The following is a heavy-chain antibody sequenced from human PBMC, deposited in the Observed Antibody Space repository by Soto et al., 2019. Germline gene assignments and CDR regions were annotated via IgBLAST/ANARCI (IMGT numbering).Heavy chain of an antibody. CDR1: GFTFSSYS. D-gene: IGHD6-13*01. Sequence: GGSLRLSCAASGFTFSSYSMHWVRQAPGKGLEWVAVMSSDGSIKYYADSVKGRFTISRDNSKNTLYLQINSLRAEDTAVYYCAKERSSSWYYFDYWGQGTLVTVSS. J-gene: IGHJ4*02. CDR2: MSSDGSIK. V-gene: IGHV3-30*18. CDR3: AKERSSSWYYFDY.